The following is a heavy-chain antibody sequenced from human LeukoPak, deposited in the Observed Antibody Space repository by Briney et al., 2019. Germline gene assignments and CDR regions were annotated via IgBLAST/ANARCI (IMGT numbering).Heavy chain of an antibody. Sequence: SVKVSGKASGGTFSSYAISWVRQAPGQGLEWMGRIIPIFGTANYAQKFQGRVTITTDESTSTAYMELSSLRSEDTAVYYCARGYYYDSSGYSELDYWGQGTLVTVSS. CDR3: ARGYYYDSSGYSELDY. V-gene: IGHV1-69*05. J-gene: IGHJ4*02. CDR1: GGTFSSYA. CDR2: IIPIFGTA. D-gene: IGHD3-22*01.